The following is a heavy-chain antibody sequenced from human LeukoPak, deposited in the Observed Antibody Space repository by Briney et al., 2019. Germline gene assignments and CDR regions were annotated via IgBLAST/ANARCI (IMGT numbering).Heavy chain of an antibody. CDR2: IYYSGST. D-gene: IGHD3-22*01. Sequence: SETLSLTCTVSGGSISSSSYYWGWIRQPPGKGLEWIGSIYYSGSTYYNPSLKSRVTISVDTSKNQFSLKLSSVTAADTAVYYCVRNHRPNYYDSSGLAFDIWGQGTMVTVSS. CDR1: GGSISSSSYY. V-gene: IGHV4-39*07. J-gene: IGHJ3*02. CDR3: VRNHRPNYYDSSGLAFDI.